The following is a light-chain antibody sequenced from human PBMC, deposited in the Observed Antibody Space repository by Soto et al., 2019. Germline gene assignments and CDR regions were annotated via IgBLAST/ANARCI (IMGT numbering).Light chain of an antibody. CDR3: QQYGTSPPWT. CDR1: QTIYSN. J-gene: IGKJ1*01. V-gene: IGKV3-15*01. Sequence: IMMTQSPATLSVSLGEIATLSCRAGQTIYSNVAWYQQRPGQPPRLLIHRASTRATGVPARLRRRWSWTEFTLAISRLEPEDFAVYYCQQYGTSPPWTFGQGTKVDIK. CDR2: RAS.